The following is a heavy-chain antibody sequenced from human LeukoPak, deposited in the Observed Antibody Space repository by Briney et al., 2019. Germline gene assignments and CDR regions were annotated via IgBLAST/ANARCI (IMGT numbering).Heavy chain of an antibody. V-gene: IGHV4-34*01. Sequence: NPSETLSLTCAVSGGSFNDYYWSRIRQSPGKGLEWIGEINHGGHTNYNPSLKSRVTMSVDTSKNQYSLNLISVTAADAAVYYCARGPFGNDAGAWGQGTRVTVSS. J-gene: IGHJ5*02. CDR3: ARGPFGNDAGA. CDR2: INHGGHT. CDR1: GGSFNDYY. D-gene: IGHD1-1*01.